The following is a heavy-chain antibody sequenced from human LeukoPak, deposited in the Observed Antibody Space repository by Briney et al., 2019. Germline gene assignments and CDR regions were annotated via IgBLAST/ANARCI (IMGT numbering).Heavy chain of an antibody. CDR2: IWYDGSKT. CDR1: GYTFSDYG. V-gene: IGHV3-33*06. J-gene: IGHJ6*02. D-gene: IGHD2-15*01. CDR3: AKDPRRIPYYYYGMDV. Sequence: PGGSLRLSCEASGYTFSDYGMPWVRQAPGKGLEWVALIWYDGSKTYYADSVKGRFTISRDNFKNTLYLQLNSLRAEDTAVYYCAKDPRRIPYYYYGMDVWGQGTTVTVSS.